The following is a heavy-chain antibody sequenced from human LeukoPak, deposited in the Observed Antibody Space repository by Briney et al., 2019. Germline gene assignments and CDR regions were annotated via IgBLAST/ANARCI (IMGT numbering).Heavy chain of an antibody. D-gene: IGHD7-27*01. J-gene: IGHJ4*02. CDR2: IYHGGKS. CDR3: AREGAWGSDY. Sequence: SETLSFTCTVSAYSINRGYYWGWIRQTPGKGLEWIGSIYHGGKSYDHPSLKSRVIISVDTSNNQFSLRLNSVTAADTAVYYWAREGAWGSDYWGLGTLVIVSS. CDR1: AYSINRGYY. V-gene: IGHV4-38-2*02.